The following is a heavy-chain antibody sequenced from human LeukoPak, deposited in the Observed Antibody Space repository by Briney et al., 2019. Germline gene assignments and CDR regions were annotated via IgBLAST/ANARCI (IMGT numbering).Heavy chain of an antibody. Sequence: SETLSLTCAVYGGSFSGYYWSWIRQPPGKGLEWIGEINHSGGTNYNPSLKSRVTISVETSKNQFSLKLSSVTAADTAVYYCARGLRRVAVGGGWFDPWGQGTLVTVSS. D-gene: IGHD6-19*01. J-gene: IGHJ5*02. CDR1: GGSFSGYY. CDR3: ARGLRRVAVGGGWFDP. V-gene: IGHV4-34*01. CDR2: INHSGGT.